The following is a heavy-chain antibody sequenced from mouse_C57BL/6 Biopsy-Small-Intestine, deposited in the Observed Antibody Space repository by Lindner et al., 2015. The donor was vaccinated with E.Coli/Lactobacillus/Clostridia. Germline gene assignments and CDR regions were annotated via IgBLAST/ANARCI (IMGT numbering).Heavy chain of an antibody. CDR1: EYEFPSHD. CDR3: ARGGWLLPFAY. V-gene: IGHV5-2*01. J-gene: IGHJ3*01. D-gene: IGHD2-3*01. CDR2: INSDGGST. Sequence: VQLQEVWGGLVQPGESLKLSCESNEYEFPSHDMSWVRKTPEKRLELVAAINSDGGSTYYPDTMERRFIISRDNTKKTLYLQMSSLRSEDTALYYCARGGWLLPFAYWGQGTLVTVSA.